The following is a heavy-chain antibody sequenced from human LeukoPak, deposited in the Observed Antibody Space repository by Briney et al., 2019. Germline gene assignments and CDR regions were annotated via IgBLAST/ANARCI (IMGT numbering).Heavy chain of an antibody. V-gene: IGHV4-34*01. CDR3: ARGLYNYDSSALDY. CDR1: GGSFSGYY. D-gene: IGHD3-22*01. CDR2: INHSGST. Sequence: KPSETPSLTCAVYGGSFSGYYWSWIRQPPGKGLEWIGEINHSGSTNYNPSLKSRVTISVDTSKNQFSLKLSSVTAADTAVYYCARGLYNYDSSALDYWGQGTLVTVSS. J-gene: IGHJ4*02.